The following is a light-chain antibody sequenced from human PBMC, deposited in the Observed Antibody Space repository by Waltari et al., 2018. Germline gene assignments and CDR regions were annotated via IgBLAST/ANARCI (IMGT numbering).Light chain of an antibody. V-gene: IGLV1-44*01. J-gene: IGLJ1*01. CDR1: SSNIGGNS. CDR3: QSYDNSLSGSGV. CDR2: SAN. Sequence: QSLLTQPPSASGTPGQRVTISCSGSSSNIGGNSVNWYQQVPGTAPNVLMFSANQRPSGGPGRLSGAKAGTSASLAITGVQTEDEADYYCQSYDNSLSGSGVFGTGTKVTVL.